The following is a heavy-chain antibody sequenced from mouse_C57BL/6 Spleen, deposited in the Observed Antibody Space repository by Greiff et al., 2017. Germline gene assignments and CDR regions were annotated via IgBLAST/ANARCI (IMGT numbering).Heavy chain of an antibody. CDR3: ARSYSNYVDY. J-gene: IGHJ2*01. CDR1: GYTFTSYW. CDR2: IDPSDSNT. D-gene: IGHD2-5*01. Sequence: QVQLQQPGAELVKPGASVKLSCKASGYTFTSYWMQWVKQRPGQGLEWIGEIDPSDSNTNYNQKFKGKATLTVDTSSSTAYMPLSSLTSEDSAVYYCARSYSNYVDYWGQGTTLTVSS. V-gene: IGHV1-50*01.